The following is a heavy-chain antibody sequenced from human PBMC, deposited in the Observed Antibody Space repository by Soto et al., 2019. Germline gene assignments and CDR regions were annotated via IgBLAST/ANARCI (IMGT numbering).Heavy chain of an antibody. CDR2: IYYSGST. D-gene: IGHD7-27*01. Sequence: SETLSLTCTVSGGSISSGGYYWSWIRQHPGKGLEWIGYIYYSGSTYYNPSLKSRVTISVDTSKNQFSLKLSSVTAADTAVYYCARCPDAGAFWFDPWGQGTLVTVS. CDR3: ARCPDAGAFWFDP. CDR1: GGSISSGGYY. J-gene: IGHJ5*02. V-gene: IGHV4-31*03.